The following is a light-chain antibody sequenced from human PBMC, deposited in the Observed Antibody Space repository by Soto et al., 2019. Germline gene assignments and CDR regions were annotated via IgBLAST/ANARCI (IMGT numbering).Light chain of an antibody. V-gene: IGLV1-40*01. Sequence: QSVLTQPPSVSGAPGQRVTISCTGSSSNIGAGYDVHWYQQPPGTAPKLLIYGNSNRPSGVPDRFSGSMSGTSASLAITGLQAEDEADYYCQSYDSSLSGWVFGGGTKLTVL. CDR1: SSNIGAGYD. CDR3: QSYDSSLSGWV. CDR2: GNS. J-gene: IGLJ3*02.